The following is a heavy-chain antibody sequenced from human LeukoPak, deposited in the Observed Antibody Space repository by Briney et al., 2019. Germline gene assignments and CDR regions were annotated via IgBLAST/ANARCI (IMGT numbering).Heavy chain of an antibody. CDR3: ARRVDYDFWSRTSYYFDY. J-gene: IGHJ4*02. CDR2: ISSSSSYI. D-gene: IGHD3-3*01. Sequence: PGGSLRLSGAASGFTFSSYSMTWVRQAPGKGLEWVSSISSSSSYIYYADSVKGRFTISRDNAKNSLYLQMNSLRAEDTAVYYCARRVDYDFWSRTSYYFDYWGQGTLVTVSS. CDR1: GFTFSSYS. V-gene: IGHV3-21*01.